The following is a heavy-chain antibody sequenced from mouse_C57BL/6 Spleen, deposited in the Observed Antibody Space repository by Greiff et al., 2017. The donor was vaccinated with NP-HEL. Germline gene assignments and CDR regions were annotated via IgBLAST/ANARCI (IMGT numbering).Heavy chain of an antibody. D-gene: IGHD2-4*01. CDR1: GYAFSSYW. CDR2: IYPGDGDT. CDR3: ASHYDDYDPFYAMDY. Sequence: QVQLQQSGAELVKPGASVKISCKASGYAFSSYWMNWVKQRPGKGLEWIGQIYPGDGDTNYNGKFKGKATLTADKSSSTAYMQLSSLSSVDSAVYFCASHYDDYDPFYAMDYWGQGTSVTVSS. V-gene: IGHV1-80*01. J-gene: IGHJ4*01.